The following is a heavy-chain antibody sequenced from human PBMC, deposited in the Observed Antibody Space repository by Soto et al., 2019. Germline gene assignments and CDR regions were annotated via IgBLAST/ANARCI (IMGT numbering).Heavy chain of an antibody. CDR3: ARHRARNWFDP. CDR2: IYYSGST. Sequence: PSETLSLTGIVSGGPISSSSYYWGWIRQPPGKGLEWIGSIYYSGSTYYNPSLKSRVTISVDTSKNQFSLKLSSATAADTAVFYCARHRARNWFDPWGQGMLVTVSS. J-gene: IGHJ5*02. V-gene: IGHV4-39*01. CDR1: GGPISSSSYY. D-gene: IGHD6-6*01.